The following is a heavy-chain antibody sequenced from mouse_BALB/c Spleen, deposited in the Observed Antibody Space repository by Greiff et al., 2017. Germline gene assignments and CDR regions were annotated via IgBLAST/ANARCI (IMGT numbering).Heavy chain of an antibody. D-gene: IGHD2-4*01. V-gene: IGHV5-6-5*01. J-gene: IGHJ2*01. CDR1: GFTFSSYA. Sequence: EVMLVESGGGLVKPGGSLKLSCAASGFTFSSYAMSWVRQTPEKRLEWVASISSGGSTYYPDSVKGRFTISRDNARNILYLQMSSLRSEDTAMYYCARDSLSTMITTWSVYFDYWGQGTTLTVSS. CDR2: ISSGGST. CDR3: ARDSLSTMITTWSVYFDY.